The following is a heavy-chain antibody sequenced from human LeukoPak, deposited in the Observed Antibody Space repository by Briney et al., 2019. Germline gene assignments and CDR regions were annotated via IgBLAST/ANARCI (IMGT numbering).Heavy chain of an antibody. Sequence: SEPLSLTCAVSGGSISSSSWWSWVRQPPGKGLEWIGEIYHSGSSNYNPSLKSRVTISLDTSKNQLSLKLTSVTAADTAVYYCARVGIAPAGDFDYWGQGTLVTVSS. CDR1: GGSISSSSW. J-gene: IGHJ4*02. CDR2: IYHSGSS. CDR3: ARVGIAPAGDFDY. D-gene: IGHD6-13*01. V-gene: IGHV4-4*02.